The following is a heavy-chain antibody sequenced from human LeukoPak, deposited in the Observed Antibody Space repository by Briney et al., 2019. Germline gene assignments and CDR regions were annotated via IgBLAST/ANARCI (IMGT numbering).Heavy chain of an antibody. D-gene: IGHD2-2*01. J-gene: IGHJ4*02. CDR3: AGGYYAGY. V-gene: IGHV3-7*04. CDR2: INEDGSRK. Sequence: GGSLRLSCVDPGFTCSNYWINWVRQAPGKGLEWVGNINEDGSRKNYADSVKGRFTISRDNSKNSLYLQMDSLRAEDTALYYCAGGYYAGYWGQGTQVTVSS. CDR1: GFTCSNYW.